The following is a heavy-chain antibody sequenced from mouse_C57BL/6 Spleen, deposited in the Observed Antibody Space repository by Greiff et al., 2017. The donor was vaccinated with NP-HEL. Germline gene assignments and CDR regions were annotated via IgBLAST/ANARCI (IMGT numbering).Heavy chain of an antibody. V-gene: IGHV1-85*01. D-gene: IGHD1-1*01. CDR2: IYPRDGST. Sequence: QVQLKQSGPELVKPGASVKLSCKASGYTFTSYDINWVKQRPGQGLEWIGWIYPRDGSTKYNEKFKGKATFTADTSSNTAYMQLSSLTTEDSAIYYCARKSPPRFTTVVERAYWGQGTLVTVSA. CDR1: GYTFTSYD. J-gene: IGHJ3*01. CDR3: ARKSPPRFTTVVERAY.